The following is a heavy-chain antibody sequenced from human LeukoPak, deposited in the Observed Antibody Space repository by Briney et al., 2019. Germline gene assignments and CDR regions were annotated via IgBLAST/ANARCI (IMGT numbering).Heavy chain of an antibody. CDR3: ARDRSTDNWFDP. CDR1: GGTFSSYA. D-gene: IGHD2-2*01. CDR2: IIPIFGTA. Sequence: ASVKVSCKASGGTFSSYAISWVRQAPGQGLEWMGGIIPIFGTANYAQKFQGRVTITADESTSTAYMELSSLRSEDTAVYYCARDRSTDNWFDPWGQGTLVTVSS. J-gene: IGHJ5*02. V-gene: IGHV1-69*01.